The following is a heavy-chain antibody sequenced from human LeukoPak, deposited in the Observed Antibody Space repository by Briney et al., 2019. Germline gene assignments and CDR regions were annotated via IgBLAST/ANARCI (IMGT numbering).Heavy chain of an antibody. CDR3: TRGGAKVRGLSTGMDV. J-gene: IGHJ6*04. CDR2: INIPGANK. Sequence: PGGSLRLSCEVSGFTFRSYWMYWVRQAQGKGLVWVSQINIPGANKNHADSVEGRFTTSRDNAKNTLYLQMNNLRVDDAAVYYCTRGGAKVRGLSTGMDVWGRGTTVTVSS. CDR1: GFTFRSYW. D-gene: IGHD3-10*01. V-gene: IGHV3-74*01.